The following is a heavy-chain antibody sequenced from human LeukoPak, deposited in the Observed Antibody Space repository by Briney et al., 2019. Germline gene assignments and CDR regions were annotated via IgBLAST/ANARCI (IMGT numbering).Heavy chain of an antibody. CDR2: INPNSGGT. J-gene: IGHJ4*02. CDR1: GYTFTGDY. D-gene: IGHD2-15*01. CDR3: ARPVLGDGTVAAQFEH. Sequence: GASVKVSCKASGYTFTGDYMYWVRQAPGQGLEWMGWINPNSGGTKYARKFQGRVTMTRDTSISTAYMELSRLRSDDTAVYYCARPVLGDGTVAAQFEHWGQGTLVTVSS. V-gene: IGHV1-2*02.